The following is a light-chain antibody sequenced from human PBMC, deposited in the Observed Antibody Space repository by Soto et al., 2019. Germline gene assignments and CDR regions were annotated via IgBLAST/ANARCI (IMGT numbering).Light chain of an antibody. CDR3: QQYNDWPRT. Sequence: EVVRTQSPGMRSVSPGERATLSCRASQSVSSNLAWYQQRPGQAPRLLIHGASTRATGVPARFSGSGSGTEFTLTISGLQSEDFAFYYCQQYNDWPRTFGQGTKVDIK. CDR1: QSVSSN. J-gene: IGKJ1*01. CDR2: GAS. V-gene: IGKV3-15*01.